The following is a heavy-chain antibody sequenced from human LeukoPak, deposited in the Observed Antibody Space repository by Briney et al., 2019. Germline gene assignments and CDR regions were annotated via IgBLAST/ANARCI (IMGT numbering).Heavy chain of an antibody. D-gene: IGHD6-19*01. V-gene: IGHV4-30-2*01. CDR2: IYHSGST. CDR1: GGSISSGGYS. Sequence: SQTLSLTCAVSGGSISSGGYSWSWIRQPPGKGLEWIGYIYHSGSTYYNPSPKSRVTISVDRSKNQFSLKLSSVTAADTAVYYCARAGGWYGDAFDIWGQGTMVTVSS. CDR3: ARAGGWYGDAFDI. J-gene: IGHJ3*02.